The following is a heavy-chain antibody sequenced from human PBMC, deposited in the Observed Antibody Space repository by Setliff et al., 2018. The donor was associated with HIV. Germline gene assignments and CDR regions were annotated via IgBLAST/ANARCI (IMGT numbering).Heavy chain of an antibody. V-gene: IGHV4-59*11. CDR2: IHHSGST. Sequence: SETLSLTCTVSYGSISGHYWTWIRQPPGKGLEWIGYIHHSGSTNYNPSLKSRVTISVATSKNQFFLKLSSVTAADTAVYYCVRGYCSSTTCYDDYYYMDVWGKGSTVTVSS. CDR3: VRGYCSSTTCYDDYYYMDV. J-gene: IGHJ6*03. D-gene: IGHD2-2*01. CDR1: YGSISGHY.